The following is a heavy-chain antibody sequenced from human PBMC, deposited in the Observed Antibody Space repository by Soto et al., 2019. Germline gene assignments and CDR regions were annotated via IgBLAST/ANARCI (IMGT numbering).Heavy chain of an antibody. V-gene: IGHV1-2*02. CDR2: INPNSGGT. Sequence: ASVKVSCKASGYTFAGYYMHWVRQAPGQGLEWMGWINPNSGGTKSAQKFQGRVTMTRDTSISTAYMELSRLRSDDTAVYYCARRKGDYYDSSGYHYYFDYWGQGTLVTVSS. CDR1: GYTFAGYY. CDR3: ARRKGDYYDSSGYHYYFDY. D-gene: IGHD3-22*01. J-gene: IGHJ4*02.